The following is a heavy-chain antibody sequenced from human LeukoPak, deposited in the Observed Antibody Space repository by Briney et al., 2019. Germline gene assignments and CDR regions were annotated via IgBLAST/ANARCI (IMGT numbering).Heavy chain of an antibody. CDR3: ARVIGSDNGGDLGLGY. Sequence: PSETLSLTCTVSGDSISSYYWSWIRQPPGKGLEWIGYIYYSGSTNYNPSLKSRVTISVDTSKNQFSLKLSSVTAADTAVYYCARVIGSDNGGDLGLGYWGQGTLVTVSS. CDR1: GDSISSYY. CDR2: IYYSGST. V-gene: IGHV4-59*01. J-gene: IGHJ4*02. D-gene: IGHD1-26*01.